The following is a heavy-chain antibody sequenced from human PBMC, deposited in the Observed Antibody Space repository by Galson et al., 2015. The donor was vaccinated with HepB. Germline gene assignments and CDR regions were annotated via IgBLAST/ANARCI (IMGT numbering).Heavy chain of an antibody. V-gene: IGHV3-21*01. J-gene: IGHJ3*02. CDR2: ISSSSSYI. CDR3: ARDTVVVVVAALVFDI. CDR1: GFTFNDYN. Sequence: SLRLSCAASGFTFNDYNMLWVRQAPGKGLEWVSSISSSSSYIYYADSVKGRFTISRDDAKNSLYLQMNSLRAEDTAVYYCARDTVVVVVAALVFDIWGQGTMVTVSS. D-gene: IGHD2-15*01.